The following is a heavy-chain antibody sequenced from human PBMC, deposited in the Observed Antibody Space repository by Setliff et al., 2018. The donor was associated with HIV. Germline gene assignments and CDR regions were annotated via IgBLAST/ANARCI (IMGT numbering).Heavy chain of an antibody. J-gene: IGHJ6*02. V-gene: IGHV1-69*05. Sequence: SVKVSCKASGGTFSNYAISWVRQAPGQGLEWMGGIIPIFGSINYAQKFQGRVTITTDESTSTAYMELSSLRSEDTAAYYCARVPNQELYFYGMDVWGQGTTVTVS. CDR1: GGTFSNYA. CDR2: IIPIFGSI. D-gene: IGHD1-7*01. CDR3: ARVPNQELYFYGMDV.